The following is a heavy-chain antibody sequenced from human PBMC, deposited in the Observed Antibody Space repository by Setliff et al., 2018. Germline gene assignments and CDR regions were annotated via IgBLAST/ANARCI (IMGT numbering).Heavy chain of an antibody. CDR1: GFTFSNYE. Sequence: GGSLRLSCAASGFTFSNYEMSWVRQAPGKGLEWVATIRQDGSQKFYVDSVKGRFTISRDNAKNSLYLQMNNLRAEDTAIYFCARDRGGGLYDSWGQGTLVTVSS. CDR2: IRQDGSQK. CDR3: ARDRGGGLYDS. V-gene: IGHV3-7*01. J-gene: IGHJ4*02. D-gene: IGHD3-16*01.